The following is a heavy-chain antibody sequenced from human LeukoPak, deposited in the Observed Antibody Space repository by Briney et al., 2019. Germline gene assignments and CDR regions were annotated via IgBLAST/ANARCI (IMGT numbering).Heavy chain of an antibody. J-gene: IGHJ1*01. Sequence: ASVKVSCKASGYTFTGYYTHWVRQAPGRGLEWMGWINPNSGGTNYAQKFQGRVTMTRDTSISTAYMELSRLRSDDTAVYYCANGYSSSWEKYFQHWGQGTLVTVSS. CDR3: ANGYSSSWEKYFQH. V-gene: IGHV1-2*02. D-gene: IGHD6-13*01. CDR1: GYTFTGYY. CDR2: INPNSGGT.